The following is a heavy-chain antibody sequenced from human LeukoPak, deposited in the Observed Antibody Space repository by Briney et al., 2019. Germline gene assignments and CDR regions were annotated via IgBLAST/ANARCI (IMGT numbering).Heavy chain of an antibody. CDR1: GFTVSSNY. J-gene: IGHJ4*02. V-gene: IGHV3-30*18. Sequence: GGSLRLSCAASGFTVSSNYMSWVRQAPGKGLEWVAIISYDGGNNYYADSVKGRFTISRDNSKNTLFLQMNSLRAEDTAVYYCAKTDYGDRSLDYWGQGTLVTVSS. CDR3: AKTDYGDRSLDY. D-gene: IGHD4-17*01. CDR2: ISYDGGNN.